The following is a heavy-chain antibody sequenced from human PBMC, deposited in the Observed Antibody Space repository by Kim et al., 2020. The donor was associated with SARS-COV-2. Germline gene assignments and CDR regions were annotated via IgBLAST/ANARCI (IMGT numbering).Heavy chain of an antibody. CDR2: ISSSSSYI. V-gene: IGHV3-21*01. CDR1: GFTFSTYS. CDR3: ARDGLVTTVRTVDY. Sequence: GESLKISCEASGFTFSTYSKNWVRQAPGKGLEWVSSISSSSSYIYYADSVKGRFTISRDNAKNSLYLQMDSLRAEDTAVYYCARDGLVTTVRTVDYWGQGTLVTVSS. J-gene: IGHJ4*02. D-gene: IGHD4-17*01.